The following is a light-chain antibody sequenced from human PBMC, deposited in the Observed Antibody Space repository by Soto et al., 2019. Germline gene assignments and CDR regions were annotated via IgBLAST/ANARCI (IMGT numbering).Light chain of an antibody. V-gene: IGKV3-20*01. J-gene: IGKJ1*01. CDR2: AAS. Sequence: EIVLTQSPGTLSLSPGDRATLSCKASQSVADNYLAWYQQKPGQAPRLLIYAASRRAIGIPDTFSGSGSGTDFTLTITRLEPEAFALYYCQQYGHSPRTFGQGTKVEIK. CDR3: QQYGHSPRT. CDR1: QSVADNY.